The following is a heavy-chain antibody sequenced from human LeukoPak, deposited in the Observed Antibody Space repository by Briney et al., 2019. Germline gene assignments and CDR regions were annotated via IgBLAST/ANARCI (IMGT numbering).Heavy chain of an antibody. J-gene: IGHJ4*02. CDR2: ISAYNGNT. V-gene: IGHV1-18*01. Sequence: ASVKVSCKASGYTFTSYGISWVRQAPGQGHEWMGWISAYNGNTNYAQKLQGRVTMTTDTSTSTAYMELRSLRSDDTAVYYCARVSVRYDSSGLFDYWGQGTLVTVSS. CDR3: ARVSVRYDSSGLFDY. CDR1: GYTFTSYG. D-gene: IGHD3-22*01.